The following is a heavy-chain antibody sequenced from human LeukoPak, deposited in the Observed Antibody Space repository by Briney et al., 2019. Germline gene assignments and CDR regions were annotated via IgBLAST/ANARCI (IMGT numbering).Heavy chain of an antibody. V-gene: IGHV3-23*01. D-gene: IGHD3-3*01. CDR2: ISGSGGST. Sequence: PGGSLRLSCAASGFTFSSYAMSWVRQAPGKGLEWVSAISGSGGSTYYADSVKGRFTISRDNSKNTLYLQMNSLRAEDTAVYYCATGVEWLPNSSFDYWGQGTLVTVSS. J-gene: IGHJ4*02. CDR1: GFTFSSYA. CDR3: ATGVEWLPNSSFDY.